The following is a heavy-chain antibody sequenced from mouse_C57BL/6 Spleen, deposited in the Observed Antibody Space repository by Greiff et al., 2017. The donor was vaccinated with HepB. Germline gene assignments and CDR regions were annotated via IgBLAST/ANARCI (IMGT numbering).Heavy chain of an antibody. CDR1: GYTFTDYE. D-gene: IGHD1-1*01. V-gene: IGHV1-15*01. Sequence: VQLQQSGAELVRPGASVTLSCKASGYTFTDYEMHWVKQTPVHGLEWIGAIDPETGGTAYNQKFKGKAILTADKSSSTAYMELRSLTSEDSAVYYCTRYHGSSYFDYWGQGTTLTVSS. CDR3: TRYHGSSYFDY. CDR2: IDPETGGT. J-gene: IGHJ2*01.